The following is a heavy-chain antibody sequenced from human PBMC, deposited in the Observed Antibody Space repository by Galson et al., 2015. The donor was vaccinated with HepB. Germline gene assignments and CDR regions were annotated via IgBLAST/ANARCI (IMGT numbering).Heavy chain of an antibody. J-gene: IGHJ4*02. CDR3: VRFDGRYFDWPKEFDF. D-gene: IGHD3-9*01. V-gene: IGHV3-23*01. CDR2: ITGGATNT. CDR1: GFTFTRHA. Sequence: SLRLSCAASGFTFTRHAMSWVRQAPGKGLEWISAITGGATNTYHADSVKGRFTISRDNTRNILYLQMNSLRDDDTAIYYCVRFDGRYFDWPKEFDFWGQGTLVTVSS.